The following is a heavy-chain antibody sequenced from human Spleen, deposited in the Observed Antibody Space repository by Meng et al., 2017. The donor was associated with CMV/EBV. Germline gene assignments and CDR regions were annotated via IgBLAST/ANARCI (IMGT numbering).Heavy chain of an antibody. V-gene: IGHV1-69*05. CDR3: ARSSSSSYSYYGMDV. Sequence: SVKVSCKASGGTFNIYAVSWVRQAPGQGLEWMGGIIPIFGPAKYAQKFQGSVTIITDETTTTAYMEVSSLRSDDTAVYYCARSSSSSYSYYGMDVWGQGTTVTSP. D-gene: IGHD6-6*01. CDR2: IIPIFGPA. CDR1: GGTFNIYA. J-gene: IGHJ6*02.